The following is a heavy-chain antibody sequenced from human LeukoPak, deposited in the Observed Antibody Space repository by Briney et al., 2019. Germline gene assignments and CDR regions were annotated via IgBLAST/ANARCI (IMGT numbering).Heavy chain of an antibody. V-gene: IGHV4-39*01. CDR2: IYYSGRT. CDR3: ARRQT. J-gene: IGHJ5*02. CDR1: GGSISGNSFY. Sequence: SETLSLTCTVSGGSISGNSFYWDWIRQPPGKGLEWTGNIYYSGRTYYNPSLKSRVTISVDTSKNQFSLKLTSVTAADTAVYYCARRQTWGQGTLVTVSS.